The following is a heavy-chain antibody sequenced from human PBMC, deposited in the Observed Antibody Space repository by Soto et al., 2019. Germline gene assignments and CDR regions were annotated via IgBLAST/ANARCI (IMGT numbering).Heavy chain of an antibody. D-gene: IGHD6-6*01. CDR3: ARYSSSSGFDY. Sequence: QVQLQESGPGLVKPSETLSLTCTISGGSVTSGSYYWSWIRQPPGKGMEWIGYIYYSGSIDYNPSLKSRVTISADSSKTQFSLMMSSVTAADTDVYYCARYSSSSGFDYWGQGILVTVSS. V-gene: IGHV4-61*01. CDR2: IYYSGSI. J-gene: IGHJ4*02. CDR1: GGSVTSGSYY.